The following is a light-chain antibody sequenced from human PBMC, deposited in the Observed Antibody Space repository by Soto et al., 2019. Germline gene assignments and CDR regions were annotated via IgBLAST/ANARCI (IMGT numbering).Light chain of an antibody. CDR1: QSISIW. J-gene: IGKJ1*01. CDR2: KAS. CDR3: QHYNSYSEA. V-gene: IGKV1-5*03. Sequence: PSFLSSSVGDRVTITCRASQSISIWLAWYQQKPGKAPKLLIYKASTLKSGVPSRFSGSGSGTEFTLTISSLQPDDFATYYCQHYNSYSEAFGQGTKVDIK.